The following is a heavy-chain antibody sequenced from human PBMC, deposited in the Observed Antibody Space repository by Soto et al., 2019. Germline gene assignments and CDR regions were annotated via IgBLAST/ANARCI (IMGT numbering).Heavy chain of an antibody. CDR3: ARGRYYGSGSYYNSPARMDV. Sequence: ETLSLTCAVYGGSFSVYYWRWIRQPPGKGLKRIGEINHSGSTNYNPSFKSRVTISVVTSKNQFSLKLSSVTAADTAVYYCARGRYYGSGSYYNSPARMDVWGQGTTVTVS. V-gene: IGHV4-34*01. D-gene: IGHD3-10*01. CDR1: GGSFSVYY. CDR2: INHSGST. J-gene: IGHJ6*02.